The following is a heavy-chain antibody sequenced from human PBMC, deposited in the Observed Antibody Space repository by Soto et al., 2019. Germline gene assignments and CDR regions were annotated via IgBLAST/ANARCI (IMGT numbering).Heavy chain of an antibody. V-gene: IGHV1-3*01. CDR3: ASAGYCSSTSGSDAFDI. CDR2: INAGNGNT. D-gene: IGHD2-2*01. Sequence: QVQFVQSGAELKKPGASVKVSCKASGYTFTNYAMHWVRQAPGQRLEWMGWINAGNGNTKYSQKFQGRVTITRDTSARTAYVELTSLRSDDTAVYYCASAGYCSSTSGSDAFDIWGQGTLVTVSS. J-gene: IGHJ3*02. CDR1: GYTFTNYA.